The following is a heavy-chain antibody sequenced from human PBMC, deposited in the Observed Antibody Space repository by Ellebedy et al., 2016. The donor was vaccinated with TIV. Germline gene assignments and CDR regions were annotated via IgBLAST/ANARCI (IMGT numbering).Heavy chain of an antibody. J-gene: IGHJ3*02. CDR1: GFTFSSYA. Sequence: GGSLRLXCAASGFTFSSYAMNWVRQAPGKGLEWVSYISSSSSTIYYADSVKGRFTISRDKAKNSLYLQMNSLRAEDTAVYYCAAAAGAGDDAFDIWGQGTMVTVSS. D-gene: IGHD6-13*01. V-gene: IGHV3-48*01. CDR3: AAAAGAGDDAFDI. CDR2: ISSSSSTI.